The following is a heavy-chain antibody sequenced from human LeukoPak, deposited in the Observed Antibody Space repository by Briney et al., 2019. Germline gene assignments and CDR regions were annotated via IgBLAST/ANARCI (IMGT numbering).Heavy chain of an antibody. CDR3: AKNYGSGSPYSRAYNYYYMDV. J-gene: IGHJ6*03. Sequence: PSETLSLTCTASGYSISSGYYWGWIRQPPGKGLEWIGSIYHSGSTYYNPSLKSRVTISVDTSKNQFSLKLSSVTAADTAVYYCAKNYGSGSPYSRAYNYYYMDVWGKGTTVTVSS. V-gene: IGHV4-38-2*02. CDR2: IYHSGST. CDR1: GYSISSGYY. D-gene: IGHD3-10*01.